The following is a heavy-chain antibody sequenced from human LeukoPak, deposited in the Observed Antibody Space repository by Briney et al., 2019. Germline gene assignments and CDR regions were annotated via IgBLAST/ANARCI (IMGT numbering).Heavy chain of an antibody. J-gene: IGHJ4*02. Sequence: SEPLSLTCTVSGGSISSHYWSWLRQPPGKALEWIGYIYYSGSTNYNTSLKSRVTISVDTSKNQFSLKLSSVTAADTGVYYCARVSVITSGYSYGYSSYFDYWGQGTLVTVSS. CDR2: IYYSGST. D-gene: IGHD5-18*01. V-gene: IGHV4-59*11. CDR1: GGSISSHY. CDR3: ARVSVITSGYSYGYSSYFDY.